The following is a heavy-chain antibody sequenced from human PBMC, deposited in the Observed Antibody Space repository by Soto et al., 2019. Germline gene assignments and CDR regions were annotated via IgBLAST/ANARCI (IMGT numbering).Heavy chain of an antibody. CDR2: IYHAGNS. Sequence: QLQLQESGSGLVKPSQTLSLTCTVSGGSISSADYSWNWIRQPPGKGLEWIGYIYHAGNSYSNPSLRSRVNMSVDRSKNQFSLKVSSVTAADTAVYYCARETRAPYYYGLDVWGQGTTVTVSS. CDR3: ARETRAPYYYGLDV. V-gene: IGHV4-30-2*01. J-gene: IGHJ6*02. CDR1: GGSISSADYS. D-gene: IGHD4-17*01.